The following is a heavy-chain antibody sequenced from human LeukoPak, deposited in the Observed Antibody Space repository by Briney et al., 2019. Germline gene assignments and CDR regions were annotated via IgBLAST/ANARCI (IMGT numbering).Heavy chain of an antibody. J-gene: IGHJ6*02. CDR1: GFNFFGSA. D-gene: IGHD5-18*01. V-gene: IGHV3-73*01. CDR2: IRSKANNYAT. CDR3: TYSYGIYYYYGMDV. Sequence: GGSLRLSCAASGFNFFGSAMHWVRQASGKGLEWVGRIRSKANNYATEYAASVKGRFTISRDDSKNTAYLQMNSLKTEDTAVYYCTYSYGIYYYYGMDVWGQGTTVTVSS.